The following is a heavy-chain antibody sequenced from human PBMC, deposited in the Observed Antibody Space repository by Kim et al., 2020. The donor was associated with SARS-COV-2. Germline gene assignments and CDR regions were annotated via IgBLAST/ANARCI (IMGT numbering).Heavy chain of an antibody. V-gene: IGHV3-48*04. CDR2: ISKRSNTI. CDR1: EFTFSSYN. J-gene: IGHJ2*01. CDR3: ARDNPKTHAVTSDWYFDV. D-gene: IGHD4-17*01. Sequence: GGSLRLSCAASEFTFSSYNMNWVRQAPGKGLEWVSFISKRSNTIYYADSVKGRFTISRDNAKNSLYLQMNSLGAEDTAVYYCARDNPKTHAVTSDWYFDVWGRGTLVTVSS.